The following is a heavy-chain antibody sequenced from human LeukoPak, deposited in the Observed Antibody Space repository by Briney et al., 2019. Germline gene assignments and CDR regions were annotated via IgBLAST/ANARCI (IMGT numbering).Heavy chain of an antibody. V-gene: IGHV5-51*01. CDR3: ARQGTYYDFWSGSKPRYYYGMDV. J-gene: IGHJ6*02. Sequence: GESLKISCKGSGYSFTRYWIGWVRQMPGKGLEWMGIIYPGDSDTRYSPSFQGQVTISADKSISTAYLQWSSLKASDTAMYYCARQGTYYDFWSGSKPRYYYGMDVWGQGTTVTVSS. D-gene: IGHD3-3*01. CDR2: IYPGDSDT. CDR1: GYSFTRYW.